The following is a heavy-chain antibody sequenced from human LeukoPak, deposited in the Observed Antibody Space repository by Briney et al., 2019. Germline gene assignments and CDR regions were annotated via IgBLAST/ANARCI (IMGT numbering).Heavy chain of an antibody. V-gene: IGHV3-23*01. J-gene: IGHJ4*02. CDR2: ISGSGGST. CDR3: AREPYSYGFDY. CDR1: GFTFSSYA. D-gene: IGHD5-18*01. Sequence: GGSLRLSCAASGFTFSSYAMSWVRQAPGKGLEWVSAISGSGGSTYYADSVKGRFTISRDDAKNSLYLQMNSLRAEDTAVYYCAREPYSYGFDYWGQGTLVTVSS.